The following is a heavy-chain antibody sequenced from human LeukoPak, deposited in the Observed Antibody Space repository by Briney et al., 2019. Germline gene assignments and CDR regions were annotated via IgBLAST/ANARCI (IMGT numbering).Heavy chain of an antibody. D-gene: IGHD3-10*01. CDR1: GFTFSSYS. V-gene: IGHV3-48*02. J-gene: IGHJ6*02. Sequence: GGSLRLSCAASGFTFSSYSMNWVCQAPGKGLEWVSYISSSSSTIYYADSVKGRFTISRDNAKYSLYLQMNSLRDEDTAVYYCARVGPLWFGELFTPLPYYYYYGMDVWGQGTTVTVSS. CDR2: ISSSSSTI. CDR3: ARVGPLWFGELFTPLPYYYYYGMDV.